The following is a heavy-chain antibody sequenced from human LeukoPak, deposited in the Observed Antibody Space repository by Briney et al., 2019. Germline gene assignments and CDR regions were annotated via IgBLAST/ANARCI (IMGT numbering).Heavy chain of an antibody. Sequence: PSETLSLTCTVSDASVNSGNYYWTWIRQPAGKRLEWIGRIYTSGSTNYNPSLKSRVTISIDASKNQLSLKLTSVTAADTAVYYCARGNRQLAYYGSGSRLPYDSWGQGTLVTVSS. J-gene: IGHJ4*02. CDR3: ARGNRQLAYYGSGSRLPYDS. CDR2: IYTSGST. D-gene: IGHD3-10*01. V-gene: IGHV4-61*02. CDR1: DASVNSGNYY.